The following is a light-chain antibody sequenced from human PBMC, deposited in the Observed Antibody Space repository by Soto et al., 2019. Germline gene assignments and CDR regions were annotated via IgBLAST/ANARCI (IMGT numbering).Light chain of an antibody. V-gene: IGKV3-15*01. Sequence: EIVMTLSPATLSVSPGERATLSCRASQSVSSNLAWYQQKPGQAPRLLIYGASTRATGIPARFSGSGSGTVFTLTISSLQSEDFAVYYCQQYNNWPRTFGQGTK. CDR2: GAS. J-gene: IGKJ1*01. CDR1: QSVSSN. CDR3: QQYNNWPRT.